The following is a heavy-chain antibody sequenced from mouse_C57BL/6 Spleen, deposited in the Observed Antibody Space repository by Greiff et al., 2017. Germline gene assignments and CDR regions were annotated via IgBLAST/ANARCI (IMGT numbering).Heavy chain of an antibody. J-gene: IGHJ2*01. CDR1: GYAFSSSW. CDR3: AREYYGSGYYFDY. D-gene: IGHD1-1*01. CDR2: IYPGDGDT. Sequence: QVQLQQSGPELVKPGASVKISCKASGYAFSSSWMNWVKQRPGKGLEWIGRIYPGDGDTNYNGKFKGKATLTADKSSSTAYMQLSSLTSEDSAVYFCAREYYGSGYYFDYWGQGTTLTVSS. V-gene: IGHV1-82*01.